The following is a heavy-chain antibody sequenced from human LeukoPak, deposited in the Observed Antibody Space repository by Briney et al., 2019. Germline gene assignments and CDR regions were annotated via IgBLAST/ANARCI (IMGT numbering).Heavy chain of an antibody. D-gene: IGHD3-16*01. Sequence: PGESLKISCKGSGYSFTTYWIGLVRQMPGKGLEWMGIIFPADSDTRYNPSFRGQVTLSADKSISTAYLQWSTLKASDTAIYYCARLLTSGTNIRDWFDPWGQGTLVTVSS. CDR1: GYSFTTYW. J-gene: IGHJ5*02. V-gene: IGHV5-51*01. CDR3: ARLLTSGTNIRDWFDP. CDR2: IFPADSDT.